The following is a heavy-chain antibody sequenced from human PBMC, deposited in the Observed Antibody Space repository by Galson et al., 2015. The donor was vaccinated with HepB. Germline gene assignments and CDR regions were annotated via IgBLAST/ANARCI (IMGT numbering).Heavy chain of an antibody. J-gene: IGHJ6*02. CDR3: ARGRGYSYGYYNMDV. D-gene: IGHD5-12*01. Sequence: SVKVSCKASGGTFASYSINWVRQAPGQGLEWMGAVLPIHGTANYAQRFQVRVTITADKSTNTAYMELNSLRFDDTAVYYCARGRGYSYGYYNMDVWGQGTTVTVSS. V-gene: IGHV1-69*10. CDR1: GGTFASYS. CDR2: VLPIHGTA.